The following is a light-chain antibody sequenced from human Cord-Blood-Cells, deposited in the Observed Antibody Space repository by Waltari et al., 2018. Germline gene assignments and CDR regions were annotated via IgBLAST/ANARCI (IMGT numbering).Light chain of an antibody. J-gene: IGLJ3*02. CDR3: CSYAGSYTWV. CDR1: SSDVGGYNY. CDR2: DVS. V-gene: IGLV2-11*01. Sequence: QSALTQPRSVSGSPGQSVTISCTGTSSDVGGYNYVSWYQQHPGKAPKLMIYDVSNRASGVPERFSGSRSGNTASLTISGLQAEDEADYYCCSYAGSYTWVFGGGTKLTVL.